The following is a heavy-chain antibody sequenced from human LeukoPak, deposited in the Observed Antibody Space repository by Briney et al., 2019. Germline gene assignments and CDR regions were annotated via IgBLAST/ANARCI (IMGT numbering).Heavy chain of an antibody. D-gene: IGHD3-16*02. CDR2: ISYDGSNK. Sequence: GGSLRLSCVASGFTFSSYAMHWVRQAPGKGLEWVAVISYDGSNKYYADSVKGRFTISRDISKNTLYLQMNSLRGEDTAIYYCARYPDFYYAMDVWGQGTTVTVSS. CDR3: ARYPDFYYAMDV. V-gene: IGHV3-30*14. J-gene: IGHJ6*02. CDR1: GFTFSSYA.